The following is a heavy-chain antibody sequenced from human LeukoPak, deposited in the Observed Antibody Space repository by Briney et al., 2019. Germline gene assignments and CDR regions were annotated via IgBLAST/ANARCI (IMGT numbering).Heavy chain of an antibody. CDR3: AVHEGAY. J-gene: IGHJ4*02. CDR2: ISYDGSNK. CDR1: GFTFSSYA. Sequence: GGSLRLSCAASGFTFSSYAMHWVRQAPGKGLEWVAVISYDGSNKYYADSVKGRFTISRDNSKNTLYLQMNSLRAEDTAVYYCAVHEGAYWGQGTLVTVSS. V-gene: IGHV3-30-3*01. D-gene: IGHD1-26*01.